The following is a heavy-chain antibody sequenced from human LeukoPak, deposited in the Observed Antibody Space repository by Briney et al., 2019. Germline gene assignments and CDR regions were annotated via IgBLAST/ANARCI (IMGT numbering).Heavy chain of an antibody. Sequence: PSETLSLTCTVSSGSISGSSYYWGWIRQPPGKGLEWIGSIYYSGSTYYNPSLKSRVTISVDTSKNQFSLKLSSVTAADTAVYYCARTGYYYDSSGYYLDYWGQGTLVTVSS. J-gene: IGHJ4*02. CDR1: SGSISGSSYY. V-gene: IGHV4-39*01. D-gene: IGHD3-22*01. CDR3: ARTGYYYDSSGYYLDY. CDR2: IYYSGST.